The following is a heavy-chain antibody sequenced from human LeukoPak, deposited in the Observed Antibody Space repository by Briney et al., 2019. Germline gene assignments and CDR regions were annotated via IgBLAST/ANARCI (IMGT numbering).Heavy chain of an antibody. Sequence: ASVKVSCKVSGYTLTELSMHWVRQAPGKGLEWMGGFDPEDGETIYAQKFQGRVTMTEDTSTDTAYMELSSLRSEDTAAYYCATDRHYYDSSGYPPDDAFDIWGQGTMVTVSS. CDR1: GYTLTELS. D-gene: IGHD3-22*01. CDR3: ATDRHYYDSSGYPPDDAFDI. J-gene: IGHJ3*02. V-gene: IGHV1-24*01. CDR2: FDPEDGET.